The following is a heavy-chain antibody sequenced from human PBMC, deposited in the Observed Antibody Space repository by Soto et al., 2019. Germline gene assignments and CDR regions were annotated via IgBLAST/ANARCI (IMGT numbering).Heavy chain of an antibody. CDR2: IFSNDEK. J-gene: IGHJ6*02. D-gene: IGHD4-17*01. Sequence: SGPTLVNPTETLTLTCTVSGFSLSDARMGVSWIRQPPGKALEWLAHIFSNDEKSYSTSLKSRLTISKDTSKSQVVLTMTNMDPVDTATYYCARILDYENGDYYYYGMDVWGQGTTVTVSS. CDR3: ARILDYENGDYYYYGMDV. V-gene: IGHV2-26*01. CDR1: GFSLSDARMG.